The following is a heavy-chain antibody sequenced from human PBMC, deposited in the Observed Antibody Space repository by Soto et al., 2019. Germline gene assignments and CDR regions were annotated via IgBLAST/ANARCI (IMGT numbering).Heavy chain of an antibody. CDR2: TYYRSKWYN. CDR1: GDSVSSSSAA. J-gene: IGHJ6*02. V-gene: IGHV6-1*01. CDR3: ARVVGLPGIAAAGAYYYYYGMDV. Sequence: SQTLSLTCAISGDSVSSSSAAWNWIRQSPSRGLEWLGRTYYRSKWYNDYAVSVKSRITINPDTSKNQFSLQLNSVTPEDTAVYYCARVVGLPGIAAAGAYYYYYGMDVWGQGTTVTVSS. D-gene: IGHD6-13*01.